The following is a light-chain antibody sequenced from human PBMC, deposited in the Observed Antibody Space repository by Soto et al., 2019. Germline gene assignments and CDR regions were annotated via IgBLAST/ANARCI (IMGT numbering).Light chain of an antibody. V-gene: IGKV3-20*01. CDR2: GAS. Sequence: EIVLTQSPGTLSLSPGERATLSCRASQSVSNNYLAWYQQKPGQAPRLFIDGASYRATGIPDRFSGSGSGTDFTLTISRLEPEDFAVYYCHQYSNSPLTFGGGTKVDIK. J-gene: IGKJ4*01. CDR1: QSVSNNY. CDR3: HQYSNSPLT.